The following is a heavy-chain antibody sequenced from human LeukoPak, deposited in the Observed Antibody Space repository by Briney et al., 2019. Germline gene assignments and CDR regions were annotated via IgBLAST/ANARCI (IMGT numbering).Heavy chain of an antibody. D-gene: IGHD1-26*01. V-gene: IGHV3-11*04. J-gene: IGHJ6*03. CDR2: ISSSGSTI. CDR1: GFTFSDYY. Sequence: GGSLRLSCAAPGFTFSDYYMSWIRQARGKGLEWVSYISSSGSTIYYADSVKGRFTISRDNAKNSLYLQMNSLRAEDTAVYYCASLPGRSGSYYGARYYYYYMDVWGKGTTVTVSS. CDR3: ASLPGRSGSYYGARYYYYYMDV.